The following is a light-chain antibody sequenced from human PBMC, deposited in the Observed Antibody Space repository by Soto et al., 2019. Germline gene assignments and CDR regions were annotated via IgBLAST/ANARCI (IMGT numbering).Light chain of an antibody. CDR1: QSVSIK. Sequence: EVVLTQSPATLSVSPGERATLSCRASQSVSIKLAWYQQKPGQAPRLLMYGASNRATGIPDRFSGSGSETDFTLTISRLEPEDFAVYYCQQYGTTRITFGQGTRLEIK. CDR2: GAS. V-gene: IGKV3-20*01. J-gene: IGKJ5*01. CDR3: QQYGTTRIT.